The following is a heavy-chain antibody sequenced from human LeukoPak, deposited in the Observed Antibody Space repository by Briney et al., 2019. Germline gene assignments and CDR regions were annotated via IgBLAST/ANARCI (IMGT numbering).Heavy chain of an antibody. CDR2: IDPIYSYT. CDR3: ARRGKNYYGSGTYY. V-gene: IGHV5-10-1*01. D-gene: IGHD3-10*01. Sequence: GAPLRISFKGSGYSFTSYWIRWGRPRPGKGEEWMGRIDPIYSYTHSSPSFQRHLPISADNSITTAYLQWSSLKASDTAMYYCARRGKNYYGSGTYYWGQGTLVTVSS. J-gene: IGHJ4*02. CDR1: GYSFTSYW.